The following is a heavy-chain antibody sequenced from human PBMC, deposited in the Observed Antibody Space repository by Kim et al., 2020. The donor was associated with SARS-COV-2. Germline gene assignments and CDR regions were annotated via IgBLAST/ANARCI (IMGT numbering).Heavy chain of an antibody. CDR2: INPNSGGT. Sequence: ASVKVSCKASGYTFTGYYMHWVRQAPGQGLEWMGRINPNSGGTNYAQKFQGRVTMTRDTSISTAYMDLSRLRSDDTAMYYCARDFYYYASGSVDYWGQGTLVTVSS. V-gene: IGHV1-2*06. J-gene: IGHJ4*02. CDR1: GYTFTGYY. CDR3: ARDFYYYASGSVDY. D-gene: IGHD3-10*01.